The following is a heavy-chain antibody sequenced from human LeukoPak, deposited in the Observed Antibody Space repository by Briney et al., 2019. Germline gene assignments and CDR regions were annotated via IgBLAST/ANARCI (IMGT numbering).Heavy chain of an antibody. J-gene: IGHJ6*03. CDR3: ARESGAARSARLIGCYMDV. Sequence: KASETLSLTYAVYGGSFSGYYWSWIRQPPGKGLEWIGEINHSGSTNYNPSLKSRVTISVDTSKNQFSLKLSSVTAADTAVYYCARESGAARSARLIGCYMDVWGKGTTVTVSS. V-gene: IGHV4-34*01. D-gene: IGHD6-6*01. CDR1: GGSFSGYY. CDR2: INHSGST.